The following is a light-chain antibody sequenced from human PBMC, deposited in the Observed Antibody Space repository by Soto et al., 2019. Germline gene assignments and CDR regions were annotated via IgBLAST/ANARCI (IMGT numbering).Light chain of an antibody. CDR1: QSVNNF. CDR2: GAS. J-gene: IGKJ5*01. Sequence: IVLTQSPATLSLSPGERATLSCRASQSVNNFLAWYQQRPGQAPRLLIYGASSRATGIPDRFSGSGSGTDFTLTISRLEPEDFAVYYCQQYGSSPITFGQGTRLAIK. CDR3: QQYGSSPIT. V-gene: IGKV3-20*01.